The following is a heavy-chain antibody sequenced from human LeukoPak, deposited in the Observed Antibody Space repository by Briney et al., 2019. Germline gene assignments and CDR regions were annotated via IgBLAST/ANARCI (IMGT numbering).Heavy chain of an antibody. D-gene: IGHD4-23*01. CDR2: INWNGGST. CDR1: GFTFDDYG. Sequence: GGSLRLSCAASGFTFDDYGMSWVRQAPGKGLEWVSGINWNGGSTGYADSVKGRFTISRENSKNRLYLQMNSLRAEDTAVYYCARAEGYGGELDSWGQGTLVTVSS. V-gene: IGHV3-20*04. CDR3: ARAEGYGGELDS. J-gene: IGHJ4*02.